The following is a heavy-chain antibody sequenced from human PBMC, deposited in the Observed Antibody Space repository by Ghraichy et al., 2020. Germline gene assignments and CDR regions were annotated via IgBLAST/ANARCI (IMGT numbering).Heavy chain of an antibody. CDR3: ARDISVGALEA. J-gene: IGHJ5*02. V-gene: IGHV3-33*01. CDR2: IWYDGTRE. D-gene: IGHD1-1*01. CDR1: GFIFSSHG. Sequence: GRSLRLSCATSGFIFSSHGFLWVRQAPGKGLEWVALIWYDGTRENYADSVKGRFTISRDNSKSTLYLQMNSLRAEDTAVYYCARDISVGALEAWGQGTLVTVSS.